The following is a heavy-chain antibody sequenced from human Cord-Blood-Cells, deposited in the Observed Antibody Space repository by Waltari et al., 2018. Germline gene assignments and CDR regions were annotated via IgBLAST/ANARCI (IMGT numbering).Heavy chain of an antibody. CDR1: GHTFPSYV. CDR2: ISAYNGNT. CDR3: ARDGGGILEWLLYYFDY. Sequence: QVQLMPSGAEVKKPRASLKVSCKAPGHTFPSYVLRWVRQAPDQGLEWMGWISAYNGNTNYAQKRQGRVTMTTDTSTSTAYMELRSLRSDDTAVYYCARDGGGILEWLLYYFDYWGQGTLVTVSS. D-gene: IGHD3-3*01. V-gene: IGHV1-18*01. J-gene: IGHJ4*02.